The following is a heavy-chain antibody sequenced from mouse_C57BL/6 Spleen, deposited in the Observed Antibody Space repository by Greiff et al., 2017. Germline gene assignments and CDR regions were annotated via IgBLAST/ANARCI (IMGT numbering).Heavy chain of an antibody. CDR2: IYPSDSET. J-gene: IGHJ2*01. D-gene: IGHD1-1*01. Sequence: QVQLQQSGAELVRPGSSVKLSCKASGYTFTSYWMDWVKQRPGQGLEWIGNIYPSDSETHYNQKFKDKATLTVDKSSSTAYMQLSSLTSEDSAVYYCAREDGSRYFDYWGQGTTLTVSS. CDR1: GYTFTSYW. V-gene: IGHV1-61*01. CDR3: AREDGSRYFDY.